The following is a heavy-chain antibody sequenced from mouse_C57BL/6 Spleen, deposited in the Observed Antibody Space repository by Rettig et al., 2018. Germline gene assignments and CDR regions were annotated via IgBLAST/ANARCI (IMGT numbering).Heavy chain of an antibody. CDR3: ARDVLYYFDY. J-gene: IGHJ2*01. V-gene: IGHV1-58*01. Sequence: QRPGQGLEWLGYIYIGNGYTEYNEKFKGKATLTSDTSSSTAYMQLSSLTSEDSAIYFCARDVLYYFDYWGQGTTLTVSS. CDR2: IYIGNGYT.